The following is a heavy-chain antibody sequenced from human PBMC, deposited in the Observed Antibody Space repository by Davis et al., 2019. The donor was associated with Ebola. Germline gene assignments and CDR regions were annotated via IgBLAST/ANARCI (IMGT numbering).Heavy chain of an antibody. CDR1: VYSFTTYG. CDR3: ASPHSSSWYQAGMDV. V-gene: IGHV1-2*02. D-gene: IGHD6-13*01. J-gene: IGHJ6*02. Sequence: ASVKVSCKASVYSFTTYGMNWVPQAPGQGLEWMGWINPNSGGTNYAQKFQGRVTMTRDTSISTAYMELSRLRSDDTAVYYCASPHSSSWYQAGMDVWGQGTTVTVSS. CDR2: INPNSGGT.